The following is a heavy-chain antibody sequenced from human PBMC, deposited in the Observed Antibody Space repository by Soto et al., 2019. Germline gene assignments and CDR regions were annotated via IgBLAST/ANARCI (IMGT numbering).Heavy chain of an antibody. CDR1: GDSVSSSSAA. Sequence: QTLSLTCAISGDSVSSSSAAWNWIRQSPSRGLEWLGRTYYRSKWYNDYAGSVKSRITINPDTSKNQFSLQLNSVIPEDTAVYYCAKDRYLDHDSRGYLFDNWGQGTLVTVSS. CDR3: AKDRYLDHDSRGYLFDN. D-gene: IGHD3-22*01. J-gene: IGHJ4*02. CDR2: TYYRSKWYN. V-gene: IGHV6-1*01.